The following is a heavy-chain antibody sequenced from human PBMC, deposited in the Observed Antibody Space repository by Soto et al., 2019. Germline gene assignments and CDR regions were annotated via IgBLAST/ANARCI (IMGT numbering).Heavy chain of an antibody. CDR3: AKRGGLSYYFGMDV. CDR1: GFTFSSSG. Sequence: PGGSLRLSCAASGFTFSSSGMHWVRQAPGKGLEWVAVISYDGSNKYYADSVKGRFTISRDNSKNTLYLLMNSLSAEDTAVYHCAKRGGLSYYFGMDVWGQGNTVTVSS. V-gene: IGHV3-30*18. CDR2: ISYDGSNK. D-gene: IGHD3-16*01. J-gene: IGHJ6*02.